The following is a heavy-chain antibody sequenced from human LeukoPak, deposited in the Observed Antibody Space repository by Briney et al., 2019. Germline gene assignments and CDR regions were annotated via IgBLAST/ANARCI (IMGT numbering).Heavy chain of an antibody. V-gene: IGHV3-23*01. CDR1: GFTFSSYA. D-gene: IGHD3-22*01. CDR2: ISGSGGST. CDR3: AKDPSFDSSGYANDAFDI. J-gene: IGHJ3*02. Sequence: WGSLRLSCAASGFTFSSYAMSWVRQAPGKGLEWVSAISGSGGSTYYADSVKGRFTISRDNSKNTLYLQMNSLRAEDTAVYYCAKDPSFDSSGYANDAFDIWGQGTMVTVSS.